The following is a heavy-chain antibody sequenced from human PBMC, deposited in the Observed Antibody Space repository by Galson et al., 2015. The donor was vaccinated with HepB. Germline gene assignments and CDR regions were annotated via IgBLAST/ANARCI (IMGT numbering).Heavy chain of an antibody. Sequence: LSLTCAVSGGSISSGEYSWNWIRQPPGKGLEWIGYIWHSGSTYYNLSLKSRVTISMDRSRNHFSLSLTSVTAADTAVYYCARAGGREQFDYWGQGTLVTVSS. D-gene: IGHD3-16*01. J-gene: IGHJ4*02. V-gene: IGHV4-30-2*01. CDR3: ARAGGREQFDY. CDR1: GGSISSGEYS. CDR2: IWHSGST.